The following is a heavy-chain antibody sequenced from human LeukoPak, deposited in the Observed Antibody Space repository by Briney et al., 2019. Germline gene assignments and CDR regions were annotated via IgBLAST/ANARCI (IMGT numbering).Heavy chain of an antibody. Sequence: GGSLRLSCAASGFTFSSYEMNWVRQAPGKGLEWVSYISSSGSTIYYADSVKGRFTISRDNAKNSLYLQMNSLRAEDTAVYYRAREGRAYDSSGYYRGYYYYYGMDVWGQGTTVTVSS. CDR3: AREGRAYDSSGYYRGYYYYYGMDV. J-gene: IGHJ6*02. V-gene: IGHV3-48*03. D-gene: IGHD3-22*01. CDR2: ISSSGSTI. CDR1: GFTFSSYE.